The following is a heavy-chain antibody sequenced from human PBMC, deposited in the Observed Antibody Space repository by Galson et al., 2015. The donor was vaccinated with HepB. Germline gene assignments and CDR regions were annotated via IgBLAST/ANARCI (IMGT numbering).Heavy chain of an antibody. V-gene: IGHV3-48*04. J-gene: IGHJ6*02. D-gene: IGHD2-2*02. Sequence: SLRLSCAASGFTFSSYSMNWVRQAPGKGLEWVPYISSSSSTIYYADSVKGRFTISRDNAKNSLYLQMNSLRAEDTAVYYCASNLDIVVVPAAIPNNNYYYYGMDVWGQGTTVTVSS. CDR1: GFTFSSYS. CDR3: ASNLDIVVVPAAIPNNNYYYYGMDV. CDR2: ISSSSSTI.